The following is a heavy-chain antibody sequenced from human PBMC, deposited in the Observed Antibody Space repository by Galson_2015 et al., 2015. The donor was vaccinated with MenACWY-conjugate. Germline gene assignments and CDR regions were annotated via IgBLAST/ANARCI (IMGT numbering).Heavy chain of an antibody. Sequence: PALVKPTQTLTLTCSVSGFSLTSSGMSVTWVRQSPGKALDWLAVIVWVGDRNYSTSLKTRLTISRATSKNKVALSLTDVDPIDTGTYFCARATTGHNHFYYYMDVWGKGTAVIVS. CDR3: ARATTGHNHFYYYMDV. CDR2: IVWVGDR. J-gene: IGHJ6*03. V-gene: IGHV2-70*19. CDR1: GFSLTSSGMS. D-gene: IGHD1-1*01.